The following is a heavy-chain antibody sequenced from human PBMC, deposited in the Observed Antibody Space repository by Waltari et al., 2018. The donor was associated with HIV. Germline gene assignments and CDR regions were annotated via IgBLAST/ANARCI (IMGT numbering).Heavy chain of an antibody. CDR1: GFRFGSHS. CDR2: ISSGSSFI. D-gene: IGHD5-12*01. V-gene: IGHV3-21*01. Sequence: EVQLMESGGRLVKPGGSLRLSCAASGFRFGSHSMSWVRQAPGKGLDWVASISSGSSFITYSGSVKGRFTISRGNAENSLYLQMNSLRAEDTAVYYCARDMATFTGAYYFDTWGQGTLVTVSS. CDR3: ARDMATFTGAYYFDT. J-gene: IGHJ4*02.